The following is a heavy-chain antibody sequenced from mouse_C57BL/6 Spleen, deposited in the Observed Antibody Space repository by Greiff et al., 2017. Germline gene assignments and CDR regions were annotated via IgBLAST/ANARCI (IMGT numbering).Heavy chain of an antibody. D-gene: IGHD2-3*01. CDR2: IDPEDGDT. J-gene: IGHJ3*01. Sequence: VQLQQSGAELVRPGASVKLSCTASGFNIKAYYMHWVKQRPEQGLEWIGRIDPEDGDTEYAPKFQGKATMTADTSSNTAYLQLSSLTSEDTAVYYCTTGGDGYLFAYWGQGTLVTVSA. CDR1: GFNIKAYY. CDR3: TTGGDGYLFAY. V-gene: IGHV14-1*01.